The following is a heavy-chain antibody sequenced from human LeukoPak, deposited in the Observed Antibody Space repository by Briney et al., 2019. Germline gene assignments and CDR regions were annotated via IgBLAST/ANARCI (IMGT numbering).Heavy chain of an antibody. D-gene: IGHD3-9*01. CDR3: ARAMGYDILTGYYRSWYFDL. V-gene: IGHV4-31*03. CDR1: GVSISSGDSY. Sequence: SETLSLTCTVSGVSISSGDSYWTWICQHPGKGLEWIGYIYYSGSTYYNPSLKSRLTISVDTSKNQFSLKLSSVTAADTAVYYCARAMGYDILTGYYRSWYFDLWGRGTLVTVSS. CDR2: IYYSGST. J-gene: IGHJ2*01.